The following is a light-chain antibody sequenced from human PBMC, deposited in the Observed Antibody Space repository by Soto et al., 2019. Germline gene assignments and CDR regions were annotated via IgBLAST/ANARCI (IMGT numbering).Light chain of an antibody. J-gene: IGKJ1*01. CDR1: QSLVHSDGNTY. V-gene: IGKV2-24*01. CDR2: KIS. CDR3: MQATQPTWT. Sequence: DIVMTQTPLSSRVTLGQPASISCRSSQSLVHSDGNTYLNWLHQRPGQPPRLLLYKISNRFFGVPDRLSGSGAGTHFTLTINRVEAEDVGVYYCMQATQPTWTFGQGTKVEIK.